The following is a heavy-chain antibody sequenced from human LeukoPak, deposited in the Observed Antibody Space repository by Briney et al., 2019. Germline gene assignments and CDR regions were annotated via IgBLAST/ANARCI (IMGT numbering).Heavy chain of an antibody. CDR1: GSSISSGDYY. V-gene: IGHV4-30-4*01. CDR3: AKGGKGVNYYDSSGYLDY. D-gene: IGHD3-22*01. CDR2: IYYSGST. Sequence: SQTLSLTCTVSGSSISSGDYYWSWIRQPPGKGLEWIGYIYYSGSTYYNPSLKSRVTISVDTSKNQFSLKLSSVTAADTAVYYCAKGGKGVNYYDSSGYLDYWGQGTLVTVSS. J-gene: IGHJ4*02.